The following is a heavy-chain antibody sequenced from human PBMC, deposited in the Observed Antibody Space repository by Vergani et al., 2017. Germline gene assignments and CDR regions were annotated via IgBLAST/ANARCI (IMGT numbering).Heavy chain of an antibody. CDR3: VKGAGSPNFYYYYMDV. CDR2: ISWSSDSI. D-gene: IGHD6-6*01. J-gene: IGHJ6*03. CDR1: GFTFDDYA. Sequence: EVRLVESGGRLVQPGRSLRLSCAASGFTFDDYAMHWVRQIPGKGLEWDSGISWSSDSIGYADSVKGRFSISRDNARNSLYLQMNSLKTEDTALYYCVKGAGSPNFYYYYMDVWGKGTAVTVSS. V-gene: IGHV3-9*01.